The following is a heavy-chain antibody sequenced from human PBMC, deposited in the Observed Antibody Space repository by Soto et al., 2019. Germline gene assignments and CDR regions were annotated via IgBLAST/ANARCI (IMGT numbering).Heavy chain of an antibody. D-gene: IGHD3-22*01. CDR3: TKDKTYYYDSSGFYYGPDY. CDR2: ISYDGSKK. Sequence: PGGSLRLSCAASGFTFSSYGMHWVRQAPGKGLEWVAVISYDGSKKYYADSVKGRFTISRDNSKNTLYLQMNSLRAEDTAVYYCTKDKTYYYDSSGFYYGPDYWGQGTLVTVSS. V-gene: IGHV3-30*18. J-gene: IGHJ4*02. CDR1: GFTFSSYG.